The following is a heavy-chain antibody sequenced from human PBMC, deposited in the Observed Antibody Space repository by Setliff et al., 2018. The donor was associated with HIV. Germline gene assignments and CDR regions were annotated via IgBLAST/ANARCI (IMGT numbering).Heavy chain of an antibody. D-gene: IGHD2-15*01. CDR1: GDSISTYC. CDR2: IYTSGST. CDR3: ALTGHRLLRGYMDV. J-gene: IGHJ6*03. V-gene: IGHV4-4*09. Sequence: SETLSLTCAVSGDSISTYCWIWIRQPPGKGLEWIGNIYTSGSTNYSPSLKSRVTMSLDTSKKHFSLKLKSVTAADTAVYYCALTGHRLLRGYMDVWGKGTTVTVSS.